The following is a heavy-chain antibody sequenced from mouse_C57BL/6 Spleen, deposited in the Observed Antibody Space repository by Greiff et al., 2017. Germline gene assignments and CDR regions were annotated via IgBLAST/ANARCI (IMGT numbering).Heavy chain of an antibody. J-gene: IGHJ2*01. V-gene: IGHV3-6*01. D-gene: IGHD1-1*01. CDR1: GYSITSGYY. CDR2: ISYDGSN. CDR3: AVGDYYGSSYVDYFDY. Sequence: EVQLQQSGPGLVKPSQSLSLTCSVTGYSITSGYYWNWIRQFPGNKLEWMGYISYDGSNNYNPSLKNRISITRDTSKNQFFLKLNSVTTEDTATYYCAVGDYYGSSYVDYFDYWGQGTTLTVSS.